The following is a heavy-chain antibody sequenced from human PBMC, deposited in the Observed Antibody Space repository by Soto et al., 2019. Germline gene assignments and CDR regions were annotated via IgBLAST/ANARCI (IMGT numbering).Heavy chain of an antibody. D-gene: IGHD1-26*01. V-gene: IGHV3-30-3*01. Sequence: QVQLVESGGGVVQPGRSLRLSCAASGFTFSSYAMHWVRQAPGKGLERVAVISYDGSNKYYADSVKGRFTISSDNSKNTLYLQMNSLRAEDTAVYYCARVPGIEEATEAFDYWCQGTLVTVSS. J-gene: IGHJ4*02. CDR3: ARVPGIEEATEAFDY. CDR2: ISYDGSNK. CDR1: GFTFSSYA.